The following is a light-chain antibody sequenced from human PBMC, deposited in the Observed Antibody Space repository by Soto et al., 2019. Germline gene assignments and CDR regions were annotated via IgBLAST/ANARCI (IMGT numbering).Light chain of an antibody. J-gene: IGKJ4*01. V-gene: IGKV3-11*01. CDR1: QSVSKY. CDR2: DAS. CDR3: QQRNSWPLT. Sequence: EIVLTQSPATLSLSPGERATLSCRASQSVSKYLAWYQQKPGQAPRLLIYDASDRATGIPARFSGSGSGTDFTLTISNLEPDDFAVYYCQQRNSWPLTFGGGTKVEIK.